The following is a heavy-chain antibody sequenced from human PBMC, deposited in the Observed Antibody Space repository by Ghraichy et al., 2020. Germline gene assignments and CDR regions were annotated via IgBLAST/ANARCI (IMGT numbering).Heavy chain of an antibody. Sequence: GGSLILSCAASGFTVSSNYMSWVRQAPGKGLEWVSVIYSCGSTYYADSVKGRFTISRDNSKNTLYLQMNSLRAEDTAMYYCARDPGYSSSWYYFDYWGQGTLVTVSS. V-gene: IGHV3-66*03. D-gene: IGHD6-13*01. CDR2: IYSCGST. CDR1: GFTVSSNY. CDR3: ARDPGYSSSWYYFDY. J-gene: IGHJ4*02.